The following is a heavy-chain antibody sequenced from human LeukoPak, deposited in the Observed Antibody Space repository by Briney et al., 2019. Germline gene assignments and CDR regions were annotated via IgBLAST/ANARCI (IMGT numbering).Heavy chain of an antibody. CDR2: IYTSGST. CDR3: ARDGPYSSSYYYYMGV. CDR1: GYSISSGYY. J-gene: IGHJ6*03. Sequence: SETLSLTCAVSGYSISSGYYWSWIRQPAGKGLEWIGRIYTSGSTNYNPSLKSRVTISVDTSKNQFSLKLSSVTAADTAVYYCARDGPYSSSYYYYMGVWGKGTTVTVSS. V-gene: IGHV4-61*02. D-gene: IGHD6-13*01.